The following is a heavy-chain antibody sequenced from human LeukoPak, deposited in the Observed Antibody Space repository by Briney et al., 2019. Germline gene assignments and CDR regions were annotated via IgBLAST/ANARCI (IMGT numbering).Heavy chain of an antibody. V-gene: IGHV1-2*06. CDR1: GYTFTGYY. D-gene: IGHD2-15*01. Sequence: ASVKVSCKASGYTFTGYYMHWVRQAPGQGLEWMGRINPNSGGTNYARKFQGRVTMTRDTSISTAYMELSRLRSDDTAVYYCATATTYCSGGSCYVGSWFDPWGQGTLVTVSS. CDR3: ATATTYCSGGSCYVGSWFDP. J-gene: IGHJ5*02. CDR2: INPNSGGT.